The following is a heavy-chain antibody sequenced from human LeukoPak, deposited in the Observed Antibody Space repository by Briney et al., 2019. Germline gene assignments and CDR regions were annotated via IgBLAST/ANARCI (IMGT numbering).Heavy chain of an antibody. CDR1: GFTFSDYY. CDR3: AREIAVAGTKVSFDY. J-gene: IGHJ4*02. D-gene: IGHD6-19*01. CDR2: ISRSGSTI. V-gene: IGHV3-11*04. Sequence: GGSLRLSCAASGFTFSDYYMSWIRQAPGKGLEWVSYISRSGSTIYYADSVKGRFTISRDNAKNSLYLQMNSLRAEDTAVYYCAREIAVAGTKVSFDYWGQGTLVTVSS.